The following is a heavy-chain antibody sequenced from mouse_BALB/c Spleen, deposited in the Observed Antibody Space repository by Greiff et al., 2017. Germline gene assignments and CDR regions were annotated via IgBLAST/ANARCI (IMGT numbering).Heavy chain of an antibody. D-gene: IGHD1-1*01. CDR3: ASLTTVVADY. CDR2: ISSGGSYT. J-gene: IGHJ2*01. CDR1: GFTFSSYG. Sequence: EVMLVESGGGLVKPGGSLKLSCAASGFTFSSYGMSWVRQTPDKRLEWVATISSGGSYTYYPDSVKGRFTISRDNAKNTLYLQMSSLKSEDTAMYYCASLTTVVADYWGQGTTLTVSS. V-gene: IGHV5-6*03.